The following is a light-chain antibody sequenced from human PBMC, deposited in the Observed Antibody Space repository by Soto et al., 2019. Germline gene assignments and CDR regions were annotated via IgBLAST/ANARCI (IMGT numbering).Light chain of an antibody. V-gene: IGKV1-39*01. CDR1: QTVTTY. J-gene: IGKJ4*01. CDR2: AAS. CDR3: HQSYIAPPT. Sequence: DIQMTQSPSSLSASVGDRVTITCRASQTVTTYLNWYQQRPGKAHKVLIYAASSLQSGVPSRFSGSGSGTHFALTISSLQPEDFAIYYCHQSYIAPPTFGGGTKVEIK.